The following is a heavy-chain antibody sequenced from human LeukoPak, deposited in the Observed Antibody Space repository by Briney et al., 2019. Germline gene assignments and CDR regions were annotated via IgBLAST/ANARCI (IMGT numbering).Heavy chain of an antibody. CDR1: GFIFENYS. Sequence: GRSLRLSCRASGFIFENYSMNWVRQAPGKGLEWVSSISSSSSYIYYTDSVKGRFTISRDNAKNSLYLQMNSLRAEDTAVYYCARDRSLPVVGSSGYYNDYWGQGTLVTVSS. J-gene: IGHJ4*02. CDR2: ISSSSSYI. D-gene: IGHD3-22*01. CDR3: ARDRSLPVVGSSGYYNDY. V-gene: IGHV3-21*01.